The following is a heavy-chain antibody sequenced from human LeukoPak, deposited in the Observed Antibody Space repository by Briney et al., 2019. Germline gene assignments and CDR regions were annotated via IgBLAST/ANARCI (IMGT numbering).Heavy chain of an antibody. CDR1: GFTFSNYA. CDR3: TRDRSRAEDD. CDR2: INQGGSDK. D-gene: IGHD1-14*01. V-gene: IGHV3-7*01. Sequence: GGSLRLSCAASGFTFSNYAMSWVRQAPGKGLEWVANINQGGSDKYYVDSVKGRFTISRDNANNLLYLQMNSLRGEDTAVYYCTRDRSRAEDDWGQGTLVTVSS. J-gene: IGHJ4*02.